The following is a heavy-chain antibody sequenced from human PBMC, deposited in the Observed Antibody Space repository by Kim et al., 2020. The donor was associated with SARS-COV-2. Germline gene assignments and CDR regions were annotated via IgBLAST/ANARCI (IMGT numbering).Heavy chain of an antibody. Sequence: SETLSLTCAVYGGSFSGYYWSWIRQPPGKGLEWIGEINHSGSTNYNPSLKSRVTISVDTSKNQFSLKLSSVTAADTAVYSCARARGGVSAVDPWGQGTM. CDR3: ARARGGVSAVDP. V-gene: IGHV4-34*01. CDR2: INHSGST. CDR1: GGSFSGYY. J-gene: IGHJ5*02. D-gene: IGHD3-16*01.